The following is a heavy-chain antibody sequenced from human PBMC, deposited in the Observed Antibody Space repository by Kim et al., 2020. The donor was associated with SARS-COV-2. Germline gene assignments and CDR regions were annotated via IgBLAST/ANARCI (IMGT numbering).Heavy chain of an antibody. CDR3: ARASTRPSWYFDL. J-gene: IGHJ2*01. Sequence: NPAPNSRVTISVDTSKNQFSLKLSSVTAADTAVYYCARASTRPSWYFDLWGRGTLVTVSS. V-gene: IGHV4-31*02.